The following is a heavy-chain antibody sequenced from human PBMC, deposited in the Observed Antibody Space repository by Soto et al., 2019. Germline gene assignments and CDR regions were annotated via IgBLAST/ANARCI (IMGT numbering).Heavy chain of an antibody. CDR1: GGSFSGYC. Sequence: QMQLQQWGAGLLKPSETLSLTCAVYGGSFSGYCWSWIRQPPGKGLEWIGKGDHSGSTNYNPSLKSRVTISGDTAKHHFSLKRSSVAAADTAVYYCARGRKEYSSSWYGDWGQGTLVTVSS. V-gene: IGHV4-34*01. D-gene: IGHD6-13*01. CDR2: GDHSGST. CDR3: ARGRKEYSSSWYGD. J-gene: IGHJ4*02.